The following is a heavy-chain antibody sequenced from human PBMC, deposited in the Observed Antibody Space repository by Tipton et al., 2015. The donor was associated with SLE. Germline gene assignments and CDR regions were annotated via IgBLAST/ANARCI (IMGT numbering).Heavy chain of an antibody. V-gene: IGHV4-34*01. CDR3: ARESVAVAGTEY. CDR2: INHSGST. D-gene: IGHD6-19*01. Sequence: TLSLTCAVYGGSFSGYYWSWIRQPPGKGLEWIGEINHSGSTNYNPPLKSRVTISVDTSKNQFSLKVTSVTAADTAVYYCARESVAVAGTEYWGQGSLVTVSS. J-gene: IGHJ4*02. CDR1: GGSFSGYY.